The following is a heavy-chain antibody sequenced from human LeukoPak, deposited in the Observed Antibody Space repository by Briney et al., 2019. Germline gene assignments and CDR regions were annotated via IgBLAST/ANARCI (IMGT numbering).Heavy chain of an antibody. J-gene: IGHJ5*02. V-gene: IGHV1-2*02. D-gene: IGHD2-15*01. CDR2: INPNSGGT. Sequence: ASVKVSCKASGYTFTGYYMHWVRQAPGQGLEWMGWINPNSGGTNYAQKFQGRVTMTRDTSISTAYMELSRLRSDDTAVHYCARQYCSGGSCYRQYNWFDPWGQGTLVTVSS. CDR3: ARQYCSGGSCYRQYNWFDP. CDR1: GYTFTGYY.